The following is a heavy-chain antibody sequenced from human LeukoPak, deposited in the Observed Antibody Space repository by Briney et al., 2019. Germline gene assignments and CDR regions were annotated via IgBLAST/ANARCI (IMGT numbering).Heavy chain of an antibody. J-gene: IGHJ4*02. D-gene: IGHD1-1*01. Sequence: GASLRLSCAASGFTFSSYAMSWVRQAPGKGLEWVSAISGSGSTIYYADSVKGRFTISRDNAKNSLYLQMNSLRAEDTAVYYCARAGTTGTTGFDYWGQGTLVTVSS. CDR3: ARAGTTGTTGFDY. V-gene: IGHV3-23*01. CDR1: GFTFSSYA. CDR2: ISGSGSTI.